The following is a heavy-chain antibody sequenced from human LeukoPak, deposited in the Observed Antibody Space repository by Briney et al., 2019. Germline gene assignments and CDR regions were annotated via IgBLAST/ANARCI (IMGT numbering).Heavy chain of an antibody. CDR2: INPSDGST. D-gene: IGHD5-12*01. CDR3: ARERMSGYDFDY. CDR1: GYTSTSYS. J-gene: IGHJ4*02. Sequence: EASLKVSCKASGYTSTSYSLHWVRQAPVPGLKWMGIINPSDGSTRSAQKYQGIVTMTRDTSTSTVYMELSSLRSEDTAVYYCARERMSGYDFDYWGQGTLVTVSS. V-gene: IGHV1-46*01.